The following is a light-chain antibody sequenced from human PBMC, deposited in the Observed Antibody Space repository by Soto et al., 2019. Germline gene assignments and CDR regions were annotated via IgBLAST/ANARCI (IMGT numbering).Light chain of an antibody. CDR3: QQYNSYSPTLT. V-gene: IGKV1-5*01. J-gene: IGKJ4*01. CDR2: DAS. Sequence: DIQMTHSPSTLSASVGDRVTISSRASQSISSWLAWYQQKPGKAPKLLIYDASSLESGVPSRFSGSGSGTEFTLTISSLQPDDFATYYCQQYNSYSPTLTFGGGTRWIS. CDR1: QSISSW.